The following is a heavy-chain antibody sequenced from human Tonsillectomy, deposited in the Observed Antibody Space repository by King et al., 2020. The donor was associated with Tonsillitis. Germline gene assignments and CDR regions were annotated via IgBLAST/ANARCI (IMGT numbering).Heavy chain of an antibody. CDR3: ERGVLSTSWGMDV. J-gene: IGHJ6*02. D-gene: IGHD2-2*01. CDR1: GFTFSSYN. Sequence: VQLVESGGGLVKPGGSLRLSCAASGFTFSSYNMNCVRQAPGKGLEWVSSISYSSCYIYYADSVKGRFTLSRENAEHSMYLHMNSLRAEDTAVYYCERGVLSTSWGMDVWGQGTTVTVSS. V-gene: IGHV3-21*01. CDR2: ISYSSCYI.